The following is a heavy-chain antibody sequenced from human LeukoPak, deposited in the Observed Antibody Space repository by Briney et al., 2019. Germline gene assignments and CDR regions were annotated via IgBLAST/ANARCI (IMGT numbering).Heavy chain of an antibody. Sequence: TSETLSLTCTVSGGFVANINFYWTWIWQAVGERLGWIGRIYTSGGTTHNPSLKSRVTMSVDRSNNQFSLNLNSVTAADTGVYYCVGRGSSSGTFDVWGPGAIVVVSS. D-gene: IGHD6-13*01. CDR1: GGFVANINFY. CDR3: VGRGSSSGTFDV. J-gene: IGHJ3*01. V-gene: IGHV4-4*07. CDR2: IYTSGGT.